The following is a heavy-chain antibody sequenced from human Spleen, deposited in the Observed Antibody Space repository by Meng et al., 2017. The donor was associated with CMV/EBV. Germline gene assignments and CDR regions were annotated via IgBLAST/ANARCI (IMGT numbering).Heavy chain of an antibody. V-gene: IGHV1-18*01. J-gene: IGHJ4*02. CDR2: ISAYNHNT. CDR1: GYTFTSYG. Sequence: ASVKVSCKASGYTFTSYGISWVRQAPGQGLEWMGWISAYNHNTNYAQKLQDRVTMTTDTSTSTAYMELRSLRSDDTAVYYCARVEQLYCSSTSCPSDYWGQGTLVTVSS. D-gene: IGHD2-2*01. CDR3: ARVEQLYCSSTSCPSDY.